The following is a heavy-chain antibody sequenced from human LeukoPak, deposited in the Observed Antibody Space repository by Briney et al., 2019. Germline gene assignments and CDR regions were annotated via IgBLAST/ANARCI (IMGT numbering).Heavy chain of an antibody. J-gene: IGHJ4*02. V-gene: IGHV3-30*03. D-gene: IGHD3-3*01. CDR2: ISYDGSNK. Sequence: GGSLRLSCAASGFTFSSYSMHWVRQAPGKGLEWVAVISYDGSNKYYADSVKGRFTISRDNSKNTLYLQMNSLRAEDTAVYYCASPPPLDDFWSGYSENVYDYWGQGTLVTVSS. CDR1: GFTFSSYS. CDR3: ASPPPLDDFWSGYSENVYDY.